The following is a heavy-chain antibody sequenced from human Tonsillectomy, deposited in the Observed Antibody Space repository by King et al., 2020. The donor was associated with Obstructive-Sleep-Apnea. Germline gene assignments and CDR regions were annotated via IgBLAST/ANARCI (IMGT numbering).Heavy chain of an antibody. CDR1: GYSISSDYY. Sequence: VQLQESGPGLVKPSETLSLTCTVSGYSISSDYYWGWLRQPPGKGLEWIGSIYHSGSTYYNPSLKSRVTISVDTSNNQFSLKLSSVTAADTAVYYCARVEGIAVAGTVDYWGQGTLVTVSS. J-gene: IGHJ4*02. V-gene: IGHV4-38-2*02. CDR3: ARVEGIAVAGTVDY. D-gene: IGHD6-19*01. CDR2: IYHSGST.